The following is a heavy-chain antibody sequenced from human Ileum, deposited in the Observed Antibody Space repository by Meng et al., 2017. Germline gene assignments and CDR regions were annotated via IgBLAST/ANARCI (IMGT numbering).Heavy chain of an antibody. Sequence: QVQLVQSGAEVKKPGASVKVSCKASGYTFTGYYMHWVRQAPGKGLEWMGRINPTSGGTNYAQKFQGRVTMTSDTSISTAYMELSRLRSDDTAVYYCARDLGGYYDSSGYYAGYYFDYWGQGTLVTVSS. CDR2: INPTSGGT. CDR1: GYTFTGYY. V-gene: IGHV1-2*06. J-gene: IGHJ4*02. D-gene: IGHD3-22*01. CDR3: ARDLGGYYDSSGYYAGYYFDY.